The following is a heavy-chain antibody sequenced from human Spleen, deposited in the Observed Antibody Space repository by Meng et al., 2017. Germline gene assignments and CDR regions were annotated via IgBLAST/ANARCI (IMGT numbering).Heavy chain of an antibody. Sequence: SVKVSCKASGGTFSSYAISWVRQAPGQGLEWMGGIIPIFGTANYAQKFQGRVTITTDESTSTAYMELSSLRSEDTAVYYCARKAGNCISSSCYSLDYWGQGTLVTVSS. V-gene: IGHV1-69*05. D-gene: IGHD2-2*01. CDR2: IIPIFGTA. CDR1: GGTFSSYA. J-gene: IGHJ4*02. CDR3: ARKAGNCISSSCYSLDY.